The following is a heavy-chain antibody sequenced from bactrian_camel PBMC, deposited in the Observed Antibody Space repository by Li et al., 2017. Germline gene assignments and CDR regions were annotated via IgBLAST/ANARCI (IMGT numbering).Heavy chain of an antibody. CDR2: ILRDDGSI. D-gene: IGHD3*01. J-gene: IGHJ4*01. CDR1: GAIETTNC. CDR3: AAEPRGSAY. V-gene: IGHV3S1*01. Sequence: QLVESGGGSVQAGGSLRLSCAASGAIETTNCMGWFRQTPGKEREGVAGILRDDGSIFYGDSMKGRFTISRDNAENTLYLQMNSLRTEDTAVYHCAAEPRGSAYWGQGTQVTVS.